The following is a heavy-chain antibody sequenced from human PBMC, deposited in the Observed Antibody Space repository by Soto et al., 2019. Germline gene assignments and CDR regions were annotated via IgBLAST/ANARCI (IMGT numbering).Heavy chain of an antibody. CDR3: ARGGYPDLLFDY. J-gene: IGHJ4*02. CDR2: IYYSGST. Sequence: SETLSLTCTVSGGSISSGGYYWSWIRQHPGKGLEWIGYIYYSGSTYYNPSLKSRVTISVDTSKNQFSLKLSSVTAADTAVYYCARGGYPDLLFDYWGQGTLVTVSS. CDR1: GGSISSGGYY. D-gene: IGHD5-12*01. V-gene: IGHV4-31*03.